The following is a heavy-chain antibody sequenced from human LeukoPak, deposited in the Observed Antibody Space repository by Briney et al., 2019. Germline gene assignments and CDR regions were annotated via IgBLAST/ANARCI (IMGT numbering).Heavy chain of an antibody. CDR2: INHSGSA. J-gene: IGHJ4*02. CDR3: ARFWIAVAIDC. CDR1: GGSFSSYY. D-gene: IGHD6-19*01. V-gene: IGHV4-34*01. Sequence: SETLSLTCAVYGGSFSSYYWSWIRQPPGEGLEWIGEINHSGSAKYSPSLESRVTISVDTSKNQVSLNLRSVSAADTAVYYCARFWIAVAIDCWGQGTLVTVSS.